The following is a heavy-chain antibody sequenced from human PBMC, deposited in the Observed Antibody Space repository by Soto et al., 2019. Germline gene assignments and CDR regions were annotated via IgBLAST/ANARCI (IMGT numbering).Heavy chain of an antibody. Sequence: SETLPLTCTVSGGSIRSYYWSWIRQPPGKGLEWIGYIYYSGSTNYNPSLKSRVTISVDTSKNQFSLKLSSVTAADTAVYYCARISRGTSVTSYGYYCYYMYVCGKGSTVTGSS. CDR3: ARISRGTSVTSYGYYCYYMYV. CDR1: GGSIRSYY. J-gene: IGHJ6*03. CDR2: IYYSGST. D-gene: IGHD5-18*01. V-gene: IGHV4-59*08.